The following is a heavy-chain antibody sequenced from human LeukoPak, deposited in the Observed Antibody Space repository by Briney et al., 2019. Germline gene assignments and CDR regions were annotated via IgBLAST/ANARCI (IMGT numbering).Heavy chain of an antibody. CDR1: GGSIGSYY. D-gene: IGHD3-10*01. Sequence: SETLSLTCTVSGGSIGSYYWGWIRQPPGKGLEWIGEINHSGSTNYNPSLKSRVTISVDTSKNQFSLKLSSVTAADTAVYYCARPVRKRGYYYMDVWGKGTTVTVSS. CDR2: INHSGST. J-gene: IGHJ6*03. V-gene: IGHV4-34*01. CDR3: ARPVRKRGYYYMDV.